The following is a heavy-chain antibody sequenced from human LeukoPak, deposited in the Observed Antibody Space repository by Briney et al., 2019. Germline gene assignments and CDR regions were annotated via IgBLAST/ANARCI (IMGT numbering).Heavy chain of an antibody. Sequence: ALVKVSCKASGYTFTGYYIHWVRQAPGHGLEGMGWINPNSGGTKYAKKFQGRVTMTRDTSISTAYMGLSRLRSDDTAVYYCAKGRVVAGTKSLTYNRFDPWGQGTLVTVSS. CDR3: AKGRVVAGTKSLTYNRFDP. CDR1: GYTFTGYY. J-gene: IGHJ5*02. V-gene: IGHV1-2*02. CDR2: INPNSGGT. D-gene: IGHD6-19*01.